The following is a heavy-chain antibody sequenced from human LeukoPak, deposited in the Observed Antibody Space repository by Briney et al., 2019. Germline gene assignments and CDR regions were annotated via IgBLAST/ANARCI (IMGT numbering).Heavy chain of an antibody. J-gene: IGHJ6*02. CDR1: GGTFSSYA. V-gene: IGHV1-69*13. CDR2: IIPIFGTA. CDR3: ARDVDTAMGRNGMDV. Sequence: SVKVSCKASGGTFSSYAISWVRQAPGQGLEWMGGIIPIFGTANYAQKFQGRVTVTADESTSTAYMELSSLRSEDTAVYYCARDVDTAMGRNGMDVWGQGTTVTVSS. D-gene: IGHD5-18*01.